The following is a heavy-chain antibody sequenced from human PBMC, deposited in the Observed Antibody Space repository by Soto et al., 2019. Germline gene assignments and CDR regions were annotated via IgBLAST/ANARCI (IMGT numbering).Heavy chain of an antibody. J-gene: IGHJ6*02. CDR3: ARERELPEVPREYYASGYGMDV. V-gene: IGHV1-46*01. Sequence: QVQLVQSGAEVKKPGASVKVSCKASGYTFTSYYMHWVRQAPGQGLEWMGIINPSGGSTSYAQKFQGRVTMTRDTSTSTVYMELSSLRSEDTAVYYCARERELPEVPREYYASGYGMDVWGQGTTVTVSS. D-gene: IGHD1-26*01. CDR1: GYTFTSYY. CDR2: INPSGGST.